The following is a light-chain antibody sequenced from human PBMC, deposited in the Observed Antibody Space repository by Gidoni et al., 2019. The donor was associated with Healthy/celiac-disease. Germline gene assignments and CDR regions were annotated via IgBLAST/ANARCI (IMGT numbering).Light chain of an antibody. Sequence: EIVMTQSPATLSLSPGERATLSCRASQSVSSSYLSWYQQKPGQAPRLLIYGASTRATGIPARFSGSGSGTDFTLTISSLQPEDFAVYYCLTTFGQGTKVEIK. V-gene: IGKV3D-7*01. CDR3: LTT. CDR2: GAS. J-gene: IGKJ1*01. CDR1: QSVSSSY.